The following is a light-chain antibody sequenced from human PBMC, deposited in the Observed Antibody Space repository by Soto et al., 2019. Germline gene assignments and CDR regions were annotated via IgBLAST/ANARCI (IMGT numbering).Light chain of an antibody. Sequence: EIVLTQSPGTLSLSPGERATLSCRASQIVDSLYSTWYQQKPGQAPRLLIYGASSRATGIPDRFSGSGSGTDFTLTISRMEPEDFAVYYGQQYSRSSPQVIFGGGTKVEIK. CDR1: QIVDSLY. J-gene: IGKJ4*01. CDR3: QQYSRSSPQVI. CDR2: GAS. V-gene: IGKV3-20*01.